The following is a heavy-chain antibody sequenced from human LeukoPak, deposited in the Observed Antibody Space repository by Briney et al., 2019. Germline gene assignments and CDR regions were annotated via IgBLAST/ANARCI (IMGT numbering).Heavy chain of an antibody. V-gene: IGHV3-21*01. CDR1: GFTFSTYG. CDR3: ARDPYSGNYGDYYYYYMDV. D-gene: IGHD1-26*01. J-gene: IGHJ6*03. Sequence: GGSLRLSCAASGFTFSTYGMNWVRQAPGKGLEWVSSITSSSSYIYYADSVKGRFTISRDNAKSSLYLQMNSLRDEDTAVYYCARDPYSGNYGDYYYYYMDVWGKGTTVTISS. CDR2: ITSSSSYI.